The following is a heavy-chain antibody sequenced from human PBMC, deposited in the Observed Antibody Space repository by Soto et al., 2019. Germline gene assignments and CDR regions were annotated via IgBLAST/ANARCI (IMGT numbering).Heavy chain of an antibody. CDR1: GGSVSSPKYF. J-gene: IGHJ4*02. V-gene: IGHV4-61*01. Sequence: QMQLQESGPGLVKPSETLSLACTVSGGSVSSPKYFWSWIRQPPGKALEWVAYIYNNGKTNYNPSLKSRATISVDTSKNQCSLKLTSVTGADSAVYFCARTVMPVGNLPAFDHWGQGVLVTASA. CDR2: IYNNGKT. D-gene: IGHD7-27*01. CDR3: ARTVMPVGNLPAFDH.